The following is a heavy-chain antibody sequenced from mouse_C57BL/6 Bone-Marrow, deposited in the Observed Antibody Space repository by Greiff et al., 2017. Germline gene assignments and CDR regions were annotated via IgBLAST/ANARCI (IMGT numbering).Heavy chain of an antibody. V-gene: IGHV1-81*01. CDR1: GYTFTSYG. CDR2: IYPRSGNT. CDR3: ARENYYGSSSYYFDY. Sequence: QVQLQQSGAELARPGASVKLSCKASGYTFTSYGISWVKQRTGQGLEWIGEIYPRSGNTYYNEKFKGKATLTADKSSSTAYMELRSLTSEDSAVYFGARENYYGSSSYYFDYGGQGTTLTVSS. J-gene: IGHJ2*01. D-gene: IGHD1-1*01.